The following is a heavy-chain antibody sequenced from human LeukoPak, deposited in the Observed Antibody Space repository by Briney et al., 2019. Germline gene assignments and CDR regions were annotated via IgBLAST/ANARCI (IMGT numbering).Heavy chain of an antibody. J-gene: IGHJ6*02. D-gene: IGHD2-2*01. V-gene: IGHV1-69*13. Sequence: GASVKVSCKASGGTFSSYAISWVRQAPGQGLEWMGGIIPIFGTANYAQKFQGRVTITADESTSTAYMELSSLRSEDTAVYYCARDSDIVVVPAAFYYYYGMDVWGQGTTVTVSS. CDR3: ARDSDIVVVPAAFYYYYGMDV. CDR2: IIPIFGTA. CDR1: GGTFSSYA.